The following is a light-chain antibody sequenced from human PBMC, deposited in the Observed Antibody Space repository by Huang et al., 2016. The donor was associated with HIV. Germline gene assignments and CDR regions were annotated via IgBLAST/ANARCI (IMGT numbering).Light chain of an antibody. V-gene: IGKV3-15*01. CDR3: QQYNNWPPPWT. CDR2: VAS. Sequence: EIVMTQSPATLSVSPGERATLSCRASQSVSSNLAWYQQKPGQSPRLLIYVASTRATGIPARFSGSGSGTEFTLTISILQSEDFAVYYCQQYNNWPPPWTFGQGTKVEIK. CDR1: QSVSSN. J-gene: IGKJ1*01.